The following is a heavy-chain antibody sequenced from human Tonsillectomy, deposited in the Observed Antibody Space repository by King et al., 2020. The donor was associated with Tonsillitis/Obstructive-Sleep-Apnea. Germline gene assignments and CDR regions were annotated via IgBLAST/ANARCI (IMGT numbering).Heavy chain of an antibody. CDR1: GFTFSTYA. Sequence: VQLVQSGGGLVQPGGSLRLSCAASGFTFSTYAMSWVRQAPGKGLEWVSSISGSGGNTYYADPVKGRFTPSRDNSKNTLYLQMNSLTAEDTAVYYCAGLRVGKADPIFDYRGQGRLGTVSS. J-gene: IGHJ4*01. V-gene: IGHV3-23*04. D-gene: IGHD2-21*01. CDR3: AGLRVGKADPIFDY. CDR2: ISGSGGNT.